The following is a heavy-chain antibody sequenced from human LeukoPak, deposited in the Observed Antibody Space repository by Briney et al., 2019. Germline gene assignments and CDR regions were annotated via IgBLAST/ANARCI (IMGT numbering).Heavy chain of an antibody. CDR3: AKGWHGGDY. CDR1: GFTFSSYA. D-gene: IGHD4-23*01. J-gene: IGHJ4*02. V-gene: IGHV3-23*01. CDR2: LGGRGVLT. Sequence: GGSLRLSCVVSGFTFSSYAMSWVRQAPGKGLEWVSTLGGRGVLTYYADSVRGRFTVSRDNSKNTLYMQMNSLRAEDTAVYYCAKGWHGGDYWGQGTLVTVSS.